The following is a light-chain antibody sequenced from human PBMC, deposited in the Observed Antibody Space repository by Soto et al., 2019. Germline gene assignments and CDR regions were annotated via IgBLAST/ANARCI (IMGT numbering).Light chain of an antibody. Sequence: FVMRQSPATLSGSPGEGATLSCRASQGIGDTLAWYQHKPGQTPRLLIYDTSTRATGVPTRFSGSRSGAEFTLNINSLQSKDFAVYYCRPYNDWPVTVGAGTKVDIK. CDR3: RPYNDWPVT. CDR1: QGIGDT. J-gene: IGKJ4*01. V-gene: IGKV3-15*01. CDR2: DTS.